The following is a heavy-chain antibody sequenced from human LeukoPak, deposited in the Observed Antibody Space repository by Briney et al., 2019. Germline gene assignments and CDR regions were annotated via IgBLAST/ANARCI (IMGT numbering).Heavy chain of an antibody. V-gene: IGHV4-34*01. Sequence: PSETLSLTCAVYGGSFSGYYWSWIRQPPGKGLEWIGEINHSGSTNYNPSLKTRVTTSVDTSKNQFSLKLSSVTAADTAVYYCARRYMVRGAYDLFFDYWGQGTLVTVSS. CDR1: GGSFSGYY. J-gene: IGHJ4*02. CDR2: INHSGST. CDR3: ARRYMVRGAYDLFFDY. D-gene: IGHD3-10*01.